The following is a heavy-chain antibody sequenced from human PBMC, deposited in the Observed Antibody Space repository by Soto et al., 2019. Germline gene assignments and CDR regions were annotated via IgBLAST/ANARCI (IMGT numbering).Heavy chain of an antibody. CDR2: IIPIFGTA. CDR1: GGTFSSYA. D-gene: IGHD2-21*02. CDR3: ATSGAHIVVVTGVRGWFDP. V-gene: IGHV1-69*13. J-gene: IGHJ5*02. Sequence: SVKVSCKASGGTFSSYAISWVRQAPGQGLEWMGGIIPIFGTANYAQKFQGRVTITADESTSTAYMELSSLRSEDTAVYYCATSGAHIVVVTGVRGWFDPWGQGTLVTSPQ.